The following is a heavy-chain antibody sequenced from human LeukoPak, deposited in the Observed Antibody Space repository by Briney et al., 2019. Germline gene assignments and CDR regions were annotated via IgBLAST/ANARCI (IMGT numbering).Heavy chain of an antibody. CDR3: ARHYDSWSGYNY. V-gene: IGHV4-4*02. CDR1: GGSINSNYW. D-gene: IGHD3-3*01. CDR2: IYHTGSV. J-gene: IGHJ4*02. Sequence: PSETLSLTCAVSGGSINSNYWWTWVRQSPGKGLEWIGEIYHTGSVNYNLSLESRVTISRDRSKNQFSLMLRSATAADTAVYYCARHYDSWSGYNYWGQGLLVTVSS.